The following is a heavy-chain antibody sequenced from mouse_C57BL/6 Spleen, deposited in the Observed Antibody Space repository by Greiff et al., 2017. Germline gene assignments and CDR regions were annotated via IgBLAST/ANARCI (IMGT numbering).Heavy chain of an antibody. V-gene: IGHV1-4*01. D-gene: IGHD2-10*01. CDR2: INPSSGYT. CDR1: GYTFTSYT. J-gene: IGHJ2*01. Sequence: QVQLQQSGAELARPGASVTMSCKASGYTFTSYTMHWVKQRPGQGLEWIGYINPSSGYTKYNQKFKDKATLTADKSSSTAYIQLSSLTSEDSAVXYCARSYYGNPGDYWGQGTTLTVSS. CDR3: ARSYYGNPGDY.